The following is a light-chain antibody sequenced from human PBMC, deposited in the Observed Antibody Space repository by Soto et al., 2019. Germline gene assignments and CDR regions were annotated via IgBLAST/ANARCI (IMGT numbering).Light chain of an antibody. CDR1: SSNIGSNY. J-gene: IGLJ1*01. Sequence: QSVLTQPPSASGTPGQRVTISCSGSSSNIGSNYVYWYQQLPGTAPKLLIYRNNQRPSGVPDRFSGSKSGTSASLAISGLRSEDEADYYCAARDDSLRGVFGTGTKVTVL. V-gene: IGLV1-47*01. CDR3: AARDDSLRGV. CDR2: RNN.